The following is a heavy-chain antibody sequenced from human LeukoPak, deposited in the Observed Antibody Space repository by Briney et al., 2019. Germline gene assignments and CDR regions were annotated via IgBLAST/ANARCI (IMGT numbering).Heavy chain of an antibody. J-gene: IGHJ4*02. D-gene: IGHD3-22*01. CDR1: GFTLDDYA. CDR3: AKGTMIVVAVGDYFDY. CDR2: ISWNSVNI. V-gene: IGHV3-9*03. Sequence: PGGSLRLSCAASGFTLDDYAMHWVRQAPGKGLEWVSGISWNSVNIGYADSVKARFTISRDNAKNSLYLQMNSLRAEDMALYYCAKGTMIVVAVGDYFDYWGQGTLVTVSS.